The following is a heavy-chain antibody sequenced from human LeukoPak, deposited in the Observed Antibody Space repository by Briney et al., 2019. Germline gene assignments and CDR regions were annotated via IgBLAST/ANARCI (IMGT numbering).Heavy chain of an antibody. J-gene: IGHJ5*02. V-gene: IGHV4-59*01. D-gene: IGHD3-10*01. Sequence: SETLSLTCTVSGVSISSYYWSWIRQPPGKGLEWIGYIYHSGSTNYNPSLKSRVTISLDTSKNQFSLKLSSVTAADTAVYYCARDSGTTGEVKFDPWGQGTLVTVSS. CDR1: GVSISSYY. CDR2: IYHSGST. CDR3: ARDSGTTGEVKFDP.